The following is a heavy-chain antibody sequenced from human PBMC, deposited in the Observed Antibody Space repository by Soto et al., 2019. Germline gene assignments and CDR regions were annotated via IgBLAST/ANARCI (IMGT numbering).Heavy chain of an antibody. J-gene: IGHJ3*02. V-gene: IGHV4-39*01. CDR1: GGSISSSRYY. CDR3: ARPPTASLDAFDI. CDR2: IFYSGST. Sequence: SETLSLTCTVSGGSISSSRYYWGWIRQPPGKGLEWIGSIFYSGSTYHNPSLKSRVTISVDTSKNQFSLKLSSVTAADAAVYYCARPPTASLDAFDIWGQGTMVTVSS.